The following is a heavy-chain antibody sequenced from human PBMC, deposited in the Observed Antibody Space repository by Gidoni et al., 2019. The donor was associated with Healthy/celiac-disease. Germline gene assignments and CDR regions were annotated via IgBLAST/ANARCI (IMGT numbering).Heavy chain of an antibody. CDR3: AIIGRTWGEFDP. D-gene: IGHD1-20*01. CDR1: GGSISSGGYY. CDR2: IYYSGST. V-gene: IGHV4-31*03. J-gene: IGHJ5*02. Sequence: QVQLQESGPGLVKPSQTLSLTCTVSGGSISSGGYYWSWIRQHPGKGLGLIGYIYYSGSTYYHPSLHIRVTISVESSKNQFSLKLSSVTAADTAVYYCAIIGRTWGEFDPWGQGTLVTVSS.